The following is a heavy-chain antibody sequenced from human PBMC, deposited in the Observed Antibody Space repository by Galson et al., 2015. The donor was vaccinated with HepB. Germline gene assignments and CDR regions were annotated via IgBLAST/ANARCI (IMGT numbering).Heavy chain of an antibody. V-gene: IGHV1-69*13. CDR3: ARDDYGVPSWFDP. J-gene: IGHJ5*02. Sequence: SVKVSCKASGGTFSSYAISWVRQAPGQGLEWMGGIIPIFGTANYAQKFQGRVTITADESTSTAYMELSSLRSEDTAVYYCARDDYGVPSWFDPWGQGTLVTVSS. CDR1: GGTFSSYA. CDR2: IIPIFGTA. D-gene: IGHD4-17*01.